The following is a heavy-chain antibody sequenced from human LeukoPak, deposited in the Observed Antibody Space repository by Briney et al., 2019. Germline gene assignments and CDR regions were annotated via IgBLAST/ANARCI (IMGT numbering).Heavy chain of an antibody. V-gene: IGHV1-18*04. J-gene: IGHJ3*02. CDR2: ISTYNGNT. Sequence: ASVKVSCTASGYTFSSYGISWVRQAPGLGLEWMGWISTYNGNTNYAQTLQGRVTMTTDQPTNTAYMDLKTLRSDKTAVYCGARASYYYDSSGYRQDAFDIWGQGTMVTVSS. CDR1: GYTFSSYG. CDR3: ARASYYYDSSGYRQDAFDI. D-gene: IGHD3-22*01.